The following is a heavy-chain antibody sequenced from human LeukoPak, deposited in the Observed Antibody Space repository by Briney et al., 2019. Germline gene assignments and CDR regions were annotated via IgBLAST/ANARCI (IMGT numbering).Heavy chain of an antibody. CDR3: AREGVARGYNYGLFDY. CDR2: INHSGST. J-gene: IGHJ4*02. CDR1: GGSLSDYY. D-gene: IGHD5-18*01. V-gene: IGHV4-34*01. Sequence: SETLSLTCAVYGGSLSDYYWNWIRQPPGQGLEWIGEINHSGSTNYNPSLQSRVTISVDMSKNQLSLKLSSVTAADTAVYYCAREGVARGYNYGLFDYWGQGTLVTVSS.